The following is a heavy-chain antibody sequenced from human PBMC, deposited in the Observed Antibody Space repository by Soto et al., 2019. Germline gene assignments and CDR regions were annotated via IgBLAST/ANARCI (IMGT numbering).Heavy chain of an antibody. CDR1: GGSISSSSYY. V-gene: IGHV4-39*01. CDR2: IYYSGST. CDR3: ARHPMVRGVIILRPNWFDP. D-gene: IGHD3-10*01. J-gene: IGHJ5*02. Sequence: TSETLSLTCTVSGGSISSSSYYWGWIRQPPGKGLEWIGSIYYSGSTYYNPSLKSRVTISVDTSKNQFSLKLSSVTAAGTAVYYCARHPMVRGVIILRPNWFDPWGQGTLVTVS.